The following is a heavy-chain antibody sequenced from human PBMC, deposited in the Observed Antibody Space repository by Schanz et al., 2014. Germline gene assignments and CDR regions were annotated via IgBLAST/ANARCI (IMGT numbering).Heavy chain of an antibody. CDR3: AGGEYQLLYGN. V-gene: IGHV3-20*04. J-gene: IGHJ4*02. CDR2: INWNGGST. CDR1: GFTFSTYA. D-gene: IGHD2-2*02. Sequence: EVQLLESGGALVQPGGSLRLSCSASGFTFSTYAMSWVRQAPGKGLEWVSGINWNGGSTGYADSVKGRFTISRDNAKNSLFLQMNSLRAEDTAAYYCAGGEYQLLYGNWGQGTLVTVSS.